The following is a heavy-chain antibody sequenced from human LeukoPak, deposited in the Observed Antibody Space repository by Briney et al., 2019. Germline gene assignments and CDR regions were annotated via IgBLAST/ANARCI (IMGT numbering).Heavy chain of an antibody. CDR3: ARRIAAAEGFDY. Sequence: WVRQPPGKGLEWIGSIYYSGSTYYNPSLKSRVTISADTSKNQFSLKLSSVTAADTAVYYCARRIAAAEGFDYWGRGTLVTVSS. CDR2: IYYSGST. V-gene: IGHV4-39*01. D-gene: IGHD6-13*01. J-gene: IGHJ4*02.